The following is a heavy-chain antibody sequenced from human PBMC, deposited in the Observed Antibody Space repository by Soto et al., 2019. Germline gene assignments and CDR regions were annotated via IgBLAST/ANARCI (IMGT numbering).Heavy chain of an antibody. CDR1: GGSISTYY. V-gene: IGHV4-59*13. D-gene: IGHD3-10*01. Sequence: PSETLSLTCTVTGGSISTYYWSWIRQPPGKGLEWIGHIYYTGNTNYNPSLKSRVTISVDTSTNRFSLRLRSVNAADTAVYYCARVQSFEFHNWFDPWGQGTRVTVSS. CDR2: IYYTGNT. J-gene: IGHJ5*02. CDR3: ARVQSFEFHNWFDP.